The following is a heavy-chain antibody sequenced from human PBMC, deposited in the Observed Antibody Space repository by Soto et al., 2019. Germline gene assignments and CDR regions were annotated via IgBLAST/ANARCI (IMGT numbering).Heavy chain of an antibody. D-gene: IGHD3-10*01. Sequence: ETLSLTCTLSGSPLSSSSYYWGWIRQPRGKGLEWIGSIYYSGSTYYNPALKSRVTISVDTSKTQFSLKLSSVTAADTAVYYCASGGQLLWFGELLSYWGQGTLVTVSS. CDR3: ASGGQLLWFGELLSY. V-gene: IGHV4-39*01. J-gene: IGHJ4*02. CDR2: IYYSGST. CDR1: GSPLSSSSYY.